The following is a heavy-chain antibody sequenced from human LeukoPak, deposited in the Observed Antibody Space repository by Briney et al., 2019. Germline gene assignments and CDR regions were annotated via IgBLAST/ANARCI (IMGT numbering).Heavy chain of an antibody. CDR1: GFTFSHHW. CDR3: ARATSYSNYGMDV. V-gene: IGHV3-74*01. Sequence: GGSLRLSCAASGFTFSHHWMHWVRQVPGKGLVWLSRINSDGSSTTYADSVKRRFTISRDNARNTLYLQMNSLRAEDTAVHYCARATSYSNYGMDVWGQGTTVTVSS. CDR2: INSDGSST. J-gene: IGHJ6*02. D-gene: IGHD6-13*01.